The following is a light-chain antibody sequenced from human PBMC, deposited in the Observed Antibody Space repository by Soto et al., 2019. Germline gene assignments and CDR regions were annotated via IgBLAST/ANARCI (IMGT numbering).Light chain of an antibody. J-gene: IGKJ1*01. Sequence: EIVMTQSPATLSVSPGERATLSCRASRSLTGNLAWYQQKPGQAPRLLILNTSSRATGIPARFTGSGSGTEFALTISSLQSEDFAVYYCHQYDDWPRTFGHGTKVEIK. V-gene: IGKV3-15*01. CDR2: NTS. CDR3: HQYDDWPRT. CDR1: RSLTGN.